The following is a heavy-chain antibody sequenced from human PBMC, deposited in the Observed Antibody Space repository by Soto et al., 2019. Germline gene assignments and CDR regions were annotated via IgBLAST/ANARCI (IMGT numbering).Heavy chain of an antibody. V-gene: IGHV4-59*08. CDR1: GGSISSYY. D-gene: IGHD3-16*02. CDR2: IYYSGST. Sequence: QVQLRESGPGLVKPSETLSLTCTVSGGSISSYYWSWIRQPPGKGLEWIGYIYYSGSTNYNPSLKRRVTISVDTSKNPFSLKLRSVTAADAAVYYCASLGGYYDDIWGSYRESSYYYYYMDGWGKGTTVTVSS. J-gene: IGHJ6*03. CDR3: ASLGGYYDDIWGSYRESSYYYYYMDG.